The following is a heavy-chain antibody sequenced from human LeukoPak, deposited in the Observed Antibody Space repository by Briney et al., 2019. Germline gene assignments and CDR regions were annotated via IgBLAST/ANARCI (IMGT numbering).Heavy chain of an antibody. J-gene: IGHJ4*02. CDR3: ARDVKRYYGSGSYSGIGGY. CDR1: RFTFSSYW. V-gene: IGHV3-7*01. D-gene: IGHD3-10*01. CDR2: IKQDGSEK. Sequence: GGSLRLSCAASRFTFSSYWMSWVRQAPGKGLEWVANIKQDGSEKYYVDSVKGRFTISRDNAKNSLYLQMNSLRAEDTAVYYCARDVKRYYGSGSYSGIGGYWGQGTLVTVSS.